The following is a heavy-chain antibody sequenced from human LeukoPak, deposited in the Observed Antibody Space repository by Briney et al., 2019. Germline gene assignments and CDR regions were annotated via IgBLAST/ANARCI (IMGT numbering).Heavy chain of an antibody. V-gene: IGHV4-59*08. CDR1: GGSISSYY. D-gene: IGHD3-22*01. J-gene: IGHJ4*02. CDR3: VRRVAGSGYRDS. CDR2: IYYSGST. Sequence: PSETLSLTCTVSGGSISSYYWSWIRQPPGKGLEWIGYIYYSGSTNYNPSLKSRVTISVDTSKNQFSLKLSSVTAADTADYYCVRRVAGSGYRDSWGQGTLVTVSS.